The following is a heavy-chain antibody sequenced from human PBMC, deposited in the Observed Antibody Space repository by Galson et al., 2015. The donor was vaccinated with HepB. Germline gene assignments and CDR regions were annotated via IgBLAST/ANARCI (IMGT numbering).Heavy chain of an antibody. Sequence: SLRLSCAASGFTFSSYSMNWVRQAPGKGLEWVSSISSSSSYIYYADSVKGRFTISRDNAKNSLYLQMNSLRAEDTAVYYCARGGDGDLYYFDFWGQGTLVTVSS. J-gene: IGHJ4*02. CDR2: ISSSSSYI. CDR3: ARGGDGDLYYFDF. V-gene: IGHV3-21*01. D-gene: IGHD4-17*01. CDR1: GFTFSSYS.